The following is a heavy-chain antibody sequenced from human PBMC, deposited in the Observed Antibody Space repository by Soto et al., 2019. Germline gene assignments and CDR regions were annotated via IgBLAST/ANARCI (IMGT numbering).Heavy chain of an antibody. CDR2: IYYSGST. CDR3: ARLDIAARPGVDY. D-gene: IGHD6-6*01. V-gene: IGHV4-59*01. J-gene: IGHJ4*02. Sequence: SETLSLTCTVSGGSISSYYWSWIRQPPGKGLEWIGYIYYSGSTNYNPSLKSRVTISVDTSKNQFSLKLSSVTAADTAVYYCARLDIAARPGVDYWGQGTLVTV. CDR1: GGSISSYY.